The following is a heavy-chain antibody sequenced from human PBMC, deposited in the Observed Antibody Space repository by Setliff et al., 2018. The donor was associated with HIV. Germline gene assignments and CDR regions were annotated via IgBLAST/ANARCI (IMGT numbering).Heavy chain of an antibody. CDR2: INPNSGGT. V-gene: IGHV1-2*02. J-gene: IGHJ6*03. CDR3: ARDSGSYCTNGVCQPGYYMDV. D-gene: IGHD2-8*01. CDR1: GYTFTGYY. Sequence: ASVKVSCKASGYTFTGYYMHWVRQAPGQGLEWMGWINPNSGGTNYAQKFQGRVTMTRDTSISTAYMELSRLRFDDTAVYYCARDSGSYCTNGVCQPGYYMDVWGKGTTVTVSS.